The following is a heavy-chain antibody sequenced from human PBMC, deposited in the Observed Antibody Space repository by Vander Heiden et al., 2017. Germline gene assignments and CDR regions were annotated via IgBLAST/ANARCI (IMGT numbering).Heavy chain of an antibody. J-gene: IGHJ4*02. CDR1: GLTFSNAS. D-gene: IGHD3-22*01. V-gene: IGHV3-15*01. CDR3: ATRDVTMRVKVDY. CDR2: IRSKSDGGTT. Sequence: EVQLVESGGGLVKTGGCLRLSCAASGLTFSNASMSWVRQAPGKGLEWVGRIRSKSDGGTTDYAAPVKGRFTISRDDSKKTLYLQMNSLKTEDTAVYFCATRDVTMRVKVDYWGQGTLVTVSS.